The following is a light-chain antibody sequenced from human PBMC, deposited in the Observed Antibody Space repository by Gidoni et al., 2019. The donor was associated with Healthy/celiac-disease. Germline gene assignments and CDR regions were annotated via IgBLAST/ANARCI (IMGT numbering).Light chain of an antibody. V-gene: IGKV1-33*01. CDR3: QQYDNLPRFT. Sequence: DIQMTQSRASLSASVGDRVTITCQASQDISNYLNWYQQKPGKAPKLLIYDASNLETGVPSRFSGSGSGTDFTFTISSLQPEDIATYYCQQYDNLPRFTFGQXTKVDIK. CDR2: DAS. J-gene: IGKJ3*01. CDR1: QDISNY.